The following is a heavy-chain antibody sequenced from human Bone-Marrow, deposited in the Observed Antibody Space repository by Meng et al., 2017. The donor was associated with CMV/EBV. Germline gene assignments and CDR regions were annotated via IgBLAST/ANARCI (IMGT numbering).Heavy chain of an antibody. CDR3: ARGAPRDYYYGLDV. CDR1: GGSTSNSY. Sequence: SETLSLTCTVSGGSTSNSYWNWIRQPPGKGLEWIGYIYYTGKTNYNPSLKSRVTISLDTSKKQFSLNLRSLTTSDTAVYYCARGAPRDYYYGLDVWGQGTTVTVSS. CDR2: IYYTGKT. V-gene: IGHV4-59*01. J-gene: IGHJ6*02.